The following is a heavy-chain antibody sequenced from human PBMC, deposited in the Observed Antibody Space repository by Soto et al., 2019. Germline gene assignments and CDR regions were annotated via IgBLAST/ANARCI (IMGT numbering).Heavy chain of an antibody. CDR2: IYYSGST. CDR3: ARGNYCSGGSCRPENYYYYYYMDV. V-gene: IGHV4-59*08. CDR1: GGSISSYY. J-gene: IGHJ6*03. Sequence: SETLSLTCTVSGGSISSYYWSWIRQPPGKGLEWIGYIYYSGSTNYNPSLKSRVPISVDTSKNQFSLKLSSVTAADTAVYYCARGNYCSGGSCRPENYYYYYYMDVWGKGTTVTVSS. D-gene: IGHD2-15*01.